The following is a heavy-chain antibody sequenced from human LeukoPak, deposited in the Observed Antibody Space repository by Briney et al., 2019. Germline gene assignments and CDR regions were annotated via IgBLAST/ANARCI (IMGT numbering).Heavy chain of an antibody. CDR3: AARPGEVAVPYDY. V-gene: IGHV3-23*01. D-gene: IGHD2-15*01. CDR1: GFTFSTYV. CDR2: ISRGGDVT. Sequence: PGGSLRLSCAASGFTFSTYVMTWVRQAPGKGLEWVSLISRGGDVTYYADSVKGRFTISRDSSKNTLYLQMHSLRAEDTAVYYCAARPGEVAVPYDYWGQGTLVTVSS. J-gene: IGHJ4*02.